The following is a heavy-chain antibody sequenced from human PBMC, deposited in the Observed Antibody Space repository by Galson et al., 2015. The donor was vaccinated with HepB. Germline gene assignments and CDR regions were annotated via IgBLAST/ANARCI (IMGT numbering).Heavy chain of an antibody. V-gene: IGHV3-11*06. Sequence: SLRLSCAASGFTFSDYYMNWIRQAPGKGPEWVSYISSSSDYRDYADSVKGRFTISRDNAENSLYLQMNSLRAEDTAVYHCARGRDGYNSFAYWGRGTLVTVSS. D-gene: IGHD5-24*01. CDR1: GFTFSDYY. CDR2: ISSSSDYR. J-gene: IGHJ4*02. CDR3: ARGRDGYNSFAY.